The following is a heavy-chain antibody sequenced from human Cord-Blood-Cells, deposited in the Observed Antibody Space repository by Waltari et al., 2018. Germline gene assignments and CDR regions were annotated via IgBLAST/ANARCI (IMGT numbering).Heavy chain of an antibody. CDR1: GYTFTGSY. V-gene: IGHV1-2*06. CDR3: ARDLDGHNWFDP. D-gene: IGHD1-1*01. Sequence: QVQLVQSGAEGKKPGAQVKVSCKDSGYTFTGSYIHWVRQAPGQGLEWMGRINPNSGGTNYAQKFQGRVTMTRDTSISTAYMELSRLRSDDTAVYYCARDLDGHNWFDPWGQGTLVTVSS. J-gene: IGHJ5*02. CDR2: INPNSGGT.